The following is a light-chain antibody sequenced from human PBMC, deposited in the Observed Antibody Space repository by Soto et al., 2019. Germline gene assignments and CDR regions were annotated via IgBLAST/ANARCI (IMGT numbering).Light chain of an antibody. V-gene: IGKV3-20*01. CDR1: ETVATN. Sequence: VMTQSPATLSVSPGERATLSCWASETVATNLAWYQQQPGQAPRLLISGASTRTAGISDRFSASGSGTDFTLTINRLEPEDCAVYFCQHYGGSPGTFGQGTKVDI. CDR2: GAS. CDR3: QHYGGSPGT. J-gene: IGKJ1*01.